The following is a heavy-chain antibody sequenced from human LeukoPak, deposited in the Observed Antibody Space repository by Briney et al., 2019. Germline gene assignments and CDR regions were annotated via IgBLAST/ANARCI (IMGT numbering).Heavy chain of an antibody. D-gene: IGHD3-3*01. V-gene: IGHV3-30*03. J-gene: IGHJ6*04. CDR3: ARTYTVFRAMDV. CDR1: GFTFSDYG. CDR2: ISYDGSDE. Sequence: GGSLRLSCVASGFTFSDYGMHWVRQAPGKGLEWVAAISYDGSDEYYVDSVKGRFTISRDKSKNTLYLEMKSFISEDTAIYYCARTYTVFRAMDVWGKGTTVTVSA.